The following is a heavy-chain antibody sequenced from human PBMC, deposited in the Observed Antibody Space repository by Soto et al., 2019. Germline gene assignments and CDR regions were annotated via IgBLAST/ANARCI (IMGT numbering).Heavy chain of an antibody. J-gene: IGHJ4*02. D-gene: IGHD3-10*01. CDR1: GYSFTSYW. CDR2: IDPSDSYT. Sequence: LGESLKISCKGSGYSFTSYWISWVRQMPGKGLGWMGRIDPSDSYTNYSPSFQGHVTISADKSISTAYLQWSSLKASDTAMYYCARLGRGDGYKPIVDYWGQGTLVTVSS. CDR3: ARLGRGDGYKPIVDY. V-gene: IGHV5-10-1*01.